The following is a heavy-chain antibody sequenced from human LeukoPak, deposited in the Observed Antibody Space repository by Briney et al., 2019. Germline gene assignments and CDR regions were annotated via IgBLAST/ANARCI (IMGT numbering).Heavy chain of an antibody. J-gene: IGHJ4*02. V-gene: IGHV3-33*08. CDR3: ARRQEGRDSFDY. CDR2: IWYDGSNK. CDR1: GFTFSSYA. D-gene: IGHD2-15*01. Sequence: PGGSLRLSCAASGFTFSSYAMSWVRQAPGKGLEWVAVIWYDGSNKYYADSVKGRFTISRDNSKNTLYLQMNSLRAEDTAVYYCARRQEGRDSFDYWGQGTLVTVSS.